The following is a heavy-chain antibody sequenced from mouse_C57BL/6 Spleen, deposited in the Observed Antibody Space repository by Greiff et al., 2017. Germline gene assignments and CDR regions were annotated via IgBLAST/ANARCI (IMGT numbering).Heavy chain of an antibody. CDR2: ISGGGGNT. V-gene: IGHV5-9*01. J-gene: IGHJ1*03. Sequence: EVQVVESGGGLVKPGGSLKLSCAASGFTFSSYTMSWVRQTPEKRLEWVATISGGGGNTYYPDSVKGRFTISRDNAKNTLYLQMSSLRSEDTALYYCARDYYGSRGDWYFDVWGTGTTVTVSS. CDR1: GFTFSSYT. D-gene: IGHD1-1*01. CDR3: ARDYYGSRGDWYFDV.